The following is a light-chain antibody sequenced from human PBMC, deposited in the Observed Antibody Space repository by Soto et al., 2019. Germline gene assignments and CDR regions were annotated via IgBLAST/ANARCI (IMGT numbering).Light chain of an antibody. CDR2: GPS. CDR3: HQYIQSPWT. V-gene: IGKV3-20*01. J-gene: IGKJ1*01. Sequence: EIVLTQSPGTLSLSSGERATLSCRASQTISSSYLAWYQQKPGQAPRLLIYGPSSRATGIPDRFSASGSGTDFTLTISRLEPDDFAVYYCHQYIQSPWTFGQGTKVEIK. CDR1: QTISSSY.